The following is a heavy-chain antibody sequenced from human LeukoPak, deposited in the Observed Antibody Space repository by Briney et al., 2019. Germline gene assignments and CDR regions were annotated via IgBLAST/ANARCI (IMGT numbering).Heavy chain of an antibody. Sequence: ASVKVSCKASGYTFTSYGISWVRQAPGQGLEWMGWISAYNGNTNYAQKLQGRVTMTTDTSTSTAYMELRSLRSDDTAVYYCARVKPTVTTSVGAFDIWGQGIMVTVSS. J-gene: IGHJ3*02. V-gene: IGHV1-18*04. CDR3: ARVKPTVTTSVGAFDI. D-gene: IGHD4-17*01. CDR1: GYTFTSYG. CDR2: ISAYNGNT.